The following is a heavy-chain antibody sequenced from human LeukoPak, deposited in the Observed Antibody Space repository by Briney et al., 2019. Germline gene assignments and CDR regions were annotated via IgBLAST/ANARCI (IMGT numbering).Heavy chain of an antibody. V-gene: IGHV3-21*01. CDR3: AREGGRGYNYGYRDY. CDR1: GFTLSSYY. CDR2: ISTSSSYI. Sequence: GESLRLSCAASGFTLSSYYMNWVRQAPGKGLEWVSSISTSSSYIYYADSMKGRFIIPRDNAKNSLYLQINSLRAEDTAVYYCAREGGRGYNYGYRDYWGQGTLVTVSS. D-gene: IGHD5-18*01. J-gene: IGHJ4*02.